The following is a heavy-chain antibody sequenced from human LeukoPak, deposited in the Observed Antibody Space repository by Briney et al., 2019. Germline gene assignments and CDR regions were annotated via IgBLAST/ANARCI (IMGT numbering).Heavy chain of an antibody. CDR3: ARLAVAGRFDH. D-gene: IGHD6-19*01. Sequence: ASVRVSCKASGYTFTSYGISWVRQAPGQGLEWMGWISGYNGDTNYAQKLQGRVTMTTDTSTSTVYMELRSLRSDDTAVYFCARLAVAGRFDHWGQGTLVTVSS. CDR1: GYTFTSYG. J-gene: IGHJ4*02. V-gene: IGHV1-18*01. CDR2: ISGYNGDT.